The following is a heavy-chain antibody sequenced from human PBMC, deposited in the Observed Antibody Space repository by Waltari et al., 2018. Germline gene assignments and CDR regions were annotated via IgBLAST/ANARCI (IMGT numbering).Heavy chain of an antibody. Sequence: QVQLQESGPGLVKPSETLSLTCTVSGGSISSYYWSWIRQPPGKGLEWIGYIYYSGGTNYNPSLKRRVTISVDTSKNQFSLKLSSVTAADTAVYYCARSSPFSSGSRNWCFDLWGRGTLVTVSS. CDR1: GGSISSYY. CDR2: IYYSGGT. CDR3: ARSSPFSSGSRNWCFDL. V-gene: IGHV4-59*01. D-gene: IGHD1-26*01. J-gene: IGHJ2*01.